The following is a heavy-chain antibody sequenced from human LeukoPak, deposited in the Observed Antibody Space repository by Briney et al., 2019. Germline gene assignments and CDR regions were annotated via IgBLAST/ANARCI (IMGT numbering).Heavy chain of an antibody. D-gene: IGHD3-22*01. J-gene: IGHJ5*02. CDR1: GYTFTSYD. CDR3: ARGYNYGGSSGYYFSSTWFDP. CDR2: MNPNSGNT. Sequence: ASVKVSCTASGYTFTSYDINWVRQATGQGLEWMGWMNPNSGNTGYAQKFQGRVTITRNTSTSTAYMELSSLRSEYTAVYYCARGYNYGGSSGYYFSSTWFDPWGQGTLVTVSS. V-gene: IGHV1-8*03.